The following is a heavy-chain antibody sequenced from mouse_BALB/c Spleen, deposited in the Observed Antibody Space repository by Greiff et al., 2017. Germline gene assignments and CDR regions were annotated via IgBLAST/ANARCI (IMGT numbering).Heavy chain of an antibody. CDR1: GFTFSSYA. Sequence: EVKLVESGGGLVKPGGSLKLSCAASGFTFSSYAMSWVRQSPEKRLEWVAEISSGGSYTYYPDTVTGRFTISRDNAKNTLYLEMSSLRSEDTAMYYCAGVNWDGAYWGQGTLVTVSA. D-gene: IGHD4-1*01. J-gene: IGHJ3*01. CDR2: ISSGGSYT. V-gene: IGHV5-9-4*01. CDR3: AGVNWDGAY.